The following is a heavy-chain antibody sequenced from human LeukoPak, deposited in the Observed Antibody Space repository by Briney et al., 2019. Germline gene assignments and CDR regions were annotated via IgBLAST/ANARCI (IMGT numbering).Heavy chain of an antibody. CDR1: GFTVSSNF. CDR3: TRDGYGYNYMDV. Sequence: GGSLRLSCAASGFTVSSNFMSWVRQAPGKGLEWVSVTYDGGTTYYADSVKGRFTISRDNSKNTLYLQMNSLRAEDTAVYFCTRDGYGYNYMDVWGKGTTVTVSS. V-gene: IGHV3-53*01. J-gene: IGHJ6*03. CDR2: TYDGGTT. D-gene: IGHD1-1*01.